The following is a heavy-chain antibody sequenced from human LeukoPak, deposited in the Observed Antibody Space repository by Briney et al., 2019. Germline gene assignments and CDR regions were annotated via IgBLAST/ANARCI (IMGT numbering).Heavy chain of an antibody. Sequence: SGTLSLTCAVSGGSISSSSLWSWVRQSPGKGLEWIGEIHHSGSTNYNPSLKSRVTISADNFKNQFSLKLSSVTAADTAVYYCARGGNVLRYFDWGQGTLVTVSS. CDR1: GGSISSSSL. CDR2: IHHSGST. D-gene: IGHD3-9*01. CDR3: ARGGNVLRYFD. J-gene: IGHJ4*02. V-gene: IGHV4-4*02.